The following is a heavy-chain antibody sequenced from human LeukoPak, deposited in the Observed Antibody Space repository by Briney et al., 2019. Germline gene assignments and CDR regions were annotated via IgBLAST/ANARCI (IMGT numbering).Heavy chain of an antibody. V-gene: IGHV4-4*07. CDR1: GGSIGSYY. D-gene: IGHD3-22*01. J-gene: IGHJ4*02. Sequence: SETLSLTCTVSGGSIGSYYWSWIRQPAGTALEWIGRIYTSGSTNYNPSLKSRVTISVDTSKNQFSLKLSSVTAADTAVYYCARRGYDSSGYYFDYWGQGTLVTVSS. CDR3: ARRGYDSSGYYFDY. CDR2: IYTSGST.